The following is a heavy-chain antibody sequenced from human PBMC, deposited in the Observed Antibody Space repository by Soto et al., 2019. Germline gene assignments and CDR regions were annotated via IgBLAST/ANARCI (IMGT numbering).Heavy chain of an antibody. V-gene: IGHV3-30*18. D-gene: IGHD5-18*01. J-gene: IGHJ6*02. CDR1: GFTFSSYG. Sequence: GGSLRLSCAASGFTFSSYGIHWVRQAPGTGLEWVALISYDGTDKYYADSVKGRFNISRDNSKNTLYLQMSSLGPEDTAVYYCVKERYAQLWLEDYGMDVWGQGTTVTVSS. CDR3: VKERYAQLWLEDYGMDV. CDR2: ISYDGTDK.